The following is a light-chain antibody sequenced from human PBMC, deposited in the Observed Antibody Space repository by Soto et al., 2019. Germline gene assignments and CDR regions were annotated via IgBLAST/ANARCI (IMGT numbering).Light chain of an antibody. J-gene: IGKJ2*01. V-gene: IGKV1-33*01. CDR1: QDISNK. Sequence: DIQMTQSPSSLSASVGDRVTISCQASQDISNKLHWYQDKPGKAPKLLIYDASNLATGVPSRFSGSGSGTDFTFTINTLEPEDFATYYCQQYDNLPRTFGHGTKLQF. CDR3: QQYDNLPRT. CDR2: DAS.